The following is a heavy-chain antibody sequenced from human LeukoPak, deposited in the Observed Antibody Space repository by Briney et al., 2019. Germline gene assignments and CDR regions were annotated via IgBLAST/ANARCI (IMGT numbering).Heavy chain of an antibody. CDR3: VRAAAGGWFFQH. CDR2: TYYRSKWYN. V-gene: IGHV6-1*01. D-gene: IGHD6-13*01. J-gene: IGHJ1*01. Sequence: SQTLSLTCAISGDNVSNNSAAWNWIRQSPSRGLEWLGRTYYRSKWYNDYALSVKSRITINPDTSKNQFSLHLNSVTPDDTAVHYCVRAAAGGWFFQHWGQGTLVTVSS. CDR1: GDNVSNNSAA.